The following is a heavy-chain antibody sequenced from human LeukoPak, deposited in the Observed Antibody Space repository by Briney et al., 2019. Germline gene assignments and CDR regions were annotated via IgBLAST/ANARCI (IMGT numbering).Heavy chain of an antibody. D-gene: IGHD5-24*01. CDR1: GYSFTSYY. CDR3: ARKRWLQLGAFDY. V-gene: IGHV1-46*01. Sequence: ASVKVSCKTSGYSFTSYYMHWVRQAPGQGLEWMGIINPSGGSTSYAQKFQGRVTMTRDTSTSTVYMELSSLRSEDTAVYYCARKRWLQLGAFDYWGQGTLVTVSS. J-gene: IGHJ4*02. CDR2: INPSGGST.